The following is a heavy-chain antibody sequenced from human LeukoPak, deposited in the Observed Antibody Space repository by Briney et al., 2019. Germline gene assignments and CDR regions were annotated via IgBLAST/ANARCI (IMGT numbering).Heavy chain of an antibody. CDR3: ARRAQTYYDKAPVDY. CDR1: GGSFSGYY. D-gene: IGHD3-22*01. V-gene: IGHV4-34*01. CDR2: INHSGST. Sequence: SETLSLTXAVYGGSFSGYYWSWIRQPPGKGLEWIGEINHSGSTNYNPSLKSRVTISVDTSKSQFSLKLNSMTAADTAVYYCARRAQTYYDKAPVDYWGQGTLVAVSS. J-gene: IGHJ4*02.